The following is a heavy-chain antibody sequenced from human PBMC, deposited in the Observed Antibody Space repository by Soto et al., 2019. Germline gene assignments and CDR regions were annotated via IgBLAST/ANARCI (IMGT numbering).Heavy chain of an antibody. V-gene: IGHV6-1*01. CDR3: AREGSSSEGYYYYGMDV. J-gene: IGHJ6*02. Sequence: PSQTLSLTCAISGDSVSSNSAAWNWIRQSPSRGLEWLGRTYYRSKWYNDYAVSVKSRITINPDTSKNQFSLQLSSVTPEDTAVYYCAREGSSSEGYYYYGMDVWGQGTTVTVSS. D-gene: IGHD6-6*01. CDR1: GDSVSSNSAA. CDR2: TYYRSKWYN.